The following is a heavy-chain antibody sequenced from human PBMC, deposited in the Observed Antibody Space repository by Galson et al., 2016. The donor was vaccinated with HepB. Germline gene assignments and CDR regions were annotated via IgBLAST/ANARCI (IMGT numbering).Heavy chain of an antibody. CDR3: AREDREFRGPHGGFDI. V-gene: IGHV4-39*07. Sequence: SETLSLTCTVSGGSISSKSYYWGWIRQPPGKGLEWIGSIYYSGSTYYNPSLKSRVTISVDTSKNQFSLRVSSVTAADTAVYYCAREDREFRGPHGGFDIWGQGTMVTVSS. D-gene: IGHD3-10*01. CDR2: IYYSGST. CDR1: GGSISSKSYY. J-gene: IGHJ3*02.